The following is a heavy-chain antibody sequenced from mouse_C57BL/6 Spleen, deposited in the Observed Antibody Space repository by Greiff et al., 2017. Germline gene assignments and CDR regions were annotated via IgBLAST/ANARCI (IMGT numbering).Heavy chain of an antibody. Sequence: EVQGVESGGDLVKPGGSLKLSCAASGFTFSSYGMSWVRQTPDKRLEWVATISSGGSYTYYPDSVKGRFTISRDNAKNTLYLQMSSLKSEDTAMYYCARQDYYGSSYGAMDYWGQGTSVTVSS. J-gene: IGHJ4*01. CDR1: GFTFSSYG. CDR2: ISSGGSYT. D-gene: IGHD1-1*01. CDR3: ARQDYYGSSYGAMDY. V-gene: IGHV5-6*01.